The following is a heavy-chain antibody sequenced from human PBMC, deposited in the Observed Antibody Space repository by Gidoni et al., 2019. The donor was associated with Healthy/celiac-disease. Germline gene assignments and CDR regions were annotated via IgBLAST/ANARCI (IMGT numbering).Heavy chain of an antibody. Sequence: EVQLLESGGGLVQPGVSLRLSCAASGFTFSSYAMSWVRQAPGKGLEWVSAISGSGGSTYYADSVKGRFTISRDNSKNTLYLQMNSLRAEDTAVYYCAKDELPGRIAAAGIRFDYWGQGTLVTVSS. J-gene: IGHJ4*02. CDR2: ISGSGGST. V-gene: IGHV3-23*01. CDR3: AKDELPGRIAAAGIRFDY. CDR1: GFTFSSYA. D-gene: IGHD6-13*01.